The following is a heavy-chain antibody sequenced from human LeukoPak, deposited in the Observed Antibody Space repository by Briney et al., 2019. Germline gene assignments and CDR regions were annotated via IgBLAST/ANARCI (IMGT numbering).Heavy chain of an antibody. Sequence: GGSLRLSCAASGFTFSSYWMNWARQAPGKGLEWVANIKQDGSEKYYVDSVKGRFTISRDNAKNSLYLQMNSLRAEDTAVYYCARESKTDAFDYWGQGTLVTVSS. V-gene: IGHV3-7*01. CDR3: ARESKTDAFDY. CDR2: IKQDGSEK. CDR1: GFTFSSYW. J-gene: IGHJ4*02. D-gene: IGHD1-1*01.